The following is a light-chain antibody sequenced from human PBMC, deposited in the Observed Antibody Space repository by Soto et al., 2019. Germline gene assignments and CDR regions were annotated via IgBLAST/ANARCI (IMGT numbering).Light chain of an antibody. V-gene: IGKV2-30*01. CDR1: QSLAYSDGNTY. CDR2: KIS. J-gene: IGKJ2*01. Sequence: DVVMTQSPLSLPVTLGQPASISCRSSQSLAYSDGNTYLNWFQQRPGQSPRRLIYKISNRDSGVPDRLSGRGSGTDFTLNISRVEGEEVGVYYCMQGPRWPPYTFGQGTKVEIK. CDR3: MQGPRWPPYT.